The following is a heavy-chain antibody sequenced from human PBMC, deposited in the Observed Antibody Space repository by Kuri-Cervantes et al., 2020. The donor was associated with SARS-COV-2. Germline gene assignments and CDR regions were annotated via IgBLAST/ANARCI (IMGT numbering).Heavy chain of an antibody. Sequence: GESLKISCAASGFTFDDYAMNWVRQAPGKGLEWVSYISSSSSTIYYADSVKGRFTISRDNAKNSLYLQMNSLRAEDTAVYYCATPAPEYGGNSGGWVFWGQGTLVTVSS. D-gene: IGHD4-23*01. CDR3: ATPAPEYGGNSGGWVF. CDR2: ISSSSSTI. V-gene: IGHV3-48*01. J-gene: IGHJ4*02. CDR1: GFTFDDYA.